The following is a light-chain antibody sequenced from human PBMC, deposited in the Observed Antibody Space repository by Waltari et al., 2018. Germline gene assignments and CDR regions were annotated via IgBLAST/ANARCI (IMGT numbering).Light chain of an antibody. CDR3: SSYRRSSTLDVL. Sequence: QSALTQPASVSGSPGQSIPISCTGTSTDIGGYNYVSWYQQHPDEAPKLMIYEVTNRPSGVSNRFSGSKSGNTASLTISGLQAEDEADYYCSSYRRSSTLDVLFGGGTKLTVL. V-gene: IGLV2-14*01. CDR2: EVT. J-gene: IGLJ2*01. CDR1: STDIGGYNY.